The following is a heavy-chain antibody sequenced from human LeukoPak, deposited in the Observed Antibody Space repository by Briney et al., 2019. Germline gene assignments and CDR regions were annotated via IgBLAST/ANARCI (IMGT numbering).Heavy chain of an antibody. J-gene: IGHJ5*02. CDR3: ARVAQDCSSWYGWFDP. CDR1: GGSFSGYY. CDR2: INHSGST. V-gene: IGHV4-34*01. Sequence: PSETLSLTRAVYGGSFSGYYWSWIRQPPGKGLEWIGEINHSGSTNYNPSLKSRVTISVDTSKNQFSLKLSSVTAADTAVYYCARVAQDCSSWYGWFDPWGQGTLVTVSS. D-gene: IGHD6-13*01.